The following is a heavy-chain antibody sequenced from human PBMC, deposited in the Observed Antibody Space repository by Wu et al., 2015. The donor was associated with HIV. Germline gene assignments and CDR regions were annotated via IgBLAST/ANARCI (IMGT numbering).Heavy chain of an antibody. D-gene: IGHD5-18*01. CDR3: ARDLPRGYSYGKRFRGAFDI. CDR2: MNPNSGNT. Sequence: QVQLVQSGAEVKKPGASVKVSCKASGYTFTSYDINWVRQATGQGLEWMGWMNPNSGNTGYAQKFQGRVTITRNTSISTAYMELSSLRSEDTAVYYCARDLPRGYSYGKRFRGAFDIWGQGTMVTVSS. CDR1: GYTFTSYD. J-gene: IGHJ3*02. V-gene: IGHV1-8*03.